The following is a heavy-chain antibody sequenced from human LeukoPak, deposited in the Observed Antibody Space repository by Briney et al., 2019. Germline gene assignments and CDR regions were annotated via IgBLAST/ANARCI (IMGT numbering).Heavy chain of an antibody. V-gene: IGHV3-23*01. D-gene: IGHD3-10*01. CDR2: ISGSGGST. CDR3: AKTRGSGPFDY. CDR1: GLIFSSYG. Sequence: GGTLRLSCAASGLIFSSYGMSWVRQAPGKGLEWVSAISGSGGSTYYADSVKGRFTISRDNSKNTLYLQMNNLRAEDTAVYYCAKTRGSGPFDYWGQGTLVTVSS. J-gene: IGHJ4*02.